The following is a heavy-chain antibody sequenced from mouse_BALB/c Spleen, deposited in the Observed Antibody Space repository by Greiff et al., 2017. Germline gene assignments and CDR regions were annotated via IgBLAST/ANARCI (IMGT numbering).Heavy chain of an antibody. CDR3: ARSARRSAMDY. Sequence: EVNVVESGGGLVQPGGSRKLSCAASGFTFSSFGMHWVRQAPEKGLEWVAYISSGSSTIYYADTVKGRFTISRDNPKNTLFLQMTSLRSEATAMYYCARSARRSAMDYWGQGTSVTVSS. CDR2: ISSGSSTI. V-gene: IGHV5-17*02. J-gene: IGHJ4*01. D-gene: IGHD2-12*01. CDR1: GFTFSSFG.